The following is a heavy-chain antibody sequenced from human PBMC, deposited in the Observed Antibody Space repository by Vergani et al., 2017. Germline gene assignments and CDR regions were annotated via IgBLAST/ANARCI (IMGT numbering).Heavy chain of an antibody. CDR1: GFSFNTYG. J-gene: IGHJ4*02. CDR3: AKDGRENSDYGYFDY. CDR2: IGYDGRIK. V-gene: IGHV3-30*02. Sequence: VQPVESGGGVVQPGGSLRLYCATSGFSFNTYGAHWVRQAPGKGLEWVAFIGYDGRIKYNVDSVKGRFTISRDTSKKTLSLQVRSLRADDTAVYYCAKDGRENSDYGYFDYWGQGTLVTVSS. D-gene: IGHD4-17*01.